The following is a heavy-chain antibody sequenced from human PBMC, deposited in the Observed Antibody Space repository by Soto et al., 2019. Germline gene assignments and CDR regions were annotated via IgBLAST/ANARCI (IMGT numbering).Heavy chain of an antibody. D-gene: IGHD6-13*01. CDR3: LRDSGAQLCSS. J-gene: IGHJ4*01. V-gene: IGHV1-69*13. CDR1: GGTFSSYR. Sequence: SVKVSCKASGGTFSSYRINWVRQAHGQGLEWVGGIVPIYRTADYAQKFQGRVTITADESARTYYMELRSLKSQDTAVYYCLRDSGAQLCSSWGHETLVTVSS. CDR2: IVPIYRTA.